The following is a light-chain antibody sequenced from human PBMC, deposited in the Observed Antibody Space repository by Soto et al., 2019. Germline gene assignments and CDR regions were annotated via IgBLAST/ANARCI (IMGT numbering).Light chain of an antibody. Sequence: QTVVTQSSSASASLGSSVKLTCTLSSGHSSFIIAWHQQQPGKAPRFLMKLEGSGSHNKGSGVPDRFSGSSSGADRYLTISNLQSEDEADYYCETWDSNTRVFGGGTKLPVL. CDR2: LEGSGSH. CDR3: ETWDSNTRV. V-gene: IGLV4-60*03. J-gene: IGLJ3*02. CDR1: SGHSSFI.